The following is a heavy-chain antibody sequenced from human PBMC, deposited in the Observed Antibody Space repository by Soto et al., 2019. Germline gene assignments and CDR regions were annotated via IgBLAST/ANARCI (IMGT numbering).Heavy chain of an antibody. CDR1: GYTFVDYA. CDR2: LNPNTGNI. Sequence: QVQLVQSGAEVKRPGASVKVSCRASGYTFVDYALHWVRQAPGQGLEWVGWLNPNTGNIKYSHKFEDRVSITRDTATSTAYMELRGLRSEDTAVYFCSREAIMAENWFDPWGQGTLVTVSS. D-gene: IGHD5-12*01. CDR3: SREAIMAENWFDP. V-gene: IGHV1-3*01. J-gene: IGHJ5*02.